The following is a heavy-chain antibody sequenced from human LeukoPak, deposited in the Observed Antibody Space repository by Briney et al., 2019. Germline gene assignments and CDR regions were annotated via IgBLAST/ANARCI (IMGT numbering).Heavy chain of an antibody. CDR2: INPNSGGT. CDR1: GYTFTGFY. CDR3: AREEVSVISDTCCSGLGY. J-gene: IGHJ4*02. V-gene: IGHV1-2*02. D-gene: IGHD3-10*01. Sequence: ASVKVSCKASGYTFTGFYMHWVRQAPGQGLEWMGWINPNSGGTNYQGRVTMTRDTSINTAYVELSSLRSDDTAVYYCAREEVSVISDTCCSGLGYWGQGTLITVSS.